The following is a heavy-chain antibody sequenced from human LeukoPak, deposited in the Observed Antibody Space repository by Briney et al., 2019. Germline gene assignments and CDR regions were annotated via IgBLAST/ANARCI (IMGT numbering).Heavy chain of an antibody. Sequence: SETLSLTCAVYGGSFSGYYWSWIRQPPGKGLEWIGEINHSGSTNYNPSLKRRVTISVDTSKNQFSLKLSSVTAADTAVYYCARRRIAAAGIWYFDYWGQGTLVTVSS. V-gene: IGHV4-34*01. J-gene: IGHJ4*02. CDR1: GGSFSGYY. CDR2: INHSGST. CDR3: ARRRIAAAGIWYFDY. D-gene: IGHD6-13*01.